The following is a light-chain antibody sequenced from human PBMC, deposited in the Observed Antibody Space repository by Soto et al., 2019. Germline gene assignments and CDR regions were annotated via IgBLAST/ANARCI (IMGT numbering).Light chain of an antibody. CDR2: DVS. CDR3: QQGNNCPPIT. V-gene: IGKV3-11*01. Sequence: EIVLTQSPATLSLSPGERATLSCRASQSVSNCLAWYQQKPAQAPTLLLYDVSSSTPAITARFSGRGSATAVTLTITSRAPEDFAVYYCQQGNNCPPITFGQGTRLEIK. CDR1: QSVSNC. J-gene: IGKJ5*01.